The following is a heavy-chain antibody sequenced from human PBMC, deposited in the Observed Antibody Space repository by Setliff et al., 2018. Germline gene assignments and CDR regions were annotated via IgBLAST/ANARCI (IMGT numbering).Heavy chain of an antibody. D-gene: IGHD3-22*01. CDR2: IIPIFGTA. J-gene: IGHJ3*02. V-gene: IGHV1-69*13. CDR1: GGTFSSYA. Sequence: SVKVSCKASGGTFSSYAISWVRQAPGQGLEWMGGIIPIFGTANYAQKFQGRVTITAVESTSTAYMELSSLRSEDTAAYYCARDGDNYYDSSGYYLNHAFDIWGQGTMVTVS. CDR3: ARDGDNYYDSSGYYLNHAFDI.